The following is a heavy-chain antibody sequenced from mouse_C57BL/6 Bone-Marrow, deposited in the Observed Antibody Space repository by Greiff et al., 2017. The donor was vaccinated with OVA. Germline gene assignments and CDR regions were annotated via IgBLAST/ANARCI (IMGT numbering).Heavy chain of an antibody. CDR3: TRGGYYGYDRYFDY. Sequence: VQLQQSGTVLARPGASVKMSCKTSGYTFTSYWMHWVKQRPGQGLEWIGAIYPGNSDTSYNQKFKGKAKLTAVTSASTAYMELSSLTNEDSAVYYCTRGGYYGYDRYFDYWGQGTTLTVSS. CDR2: IYPGNSDT. CDR1: GYTFTSYW. D-gene: IGHD2-2*01. V-gene: IGHV1-5*01. J-gene: IGHJ2*01.